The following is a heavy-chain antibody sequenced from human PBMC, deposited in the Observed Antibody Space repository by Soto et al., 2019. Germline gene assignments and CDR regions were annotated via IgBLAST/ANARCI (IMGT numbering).Heavy chain of an antibody. CDR2: IYYSGST. J-gene: IGHJ5*02. CDR1: GGSISSGGYY. CDR3: AREYGSGSYYWFDP. Sequence: QVQLQESGPGLVKPSQTLSLTCTVSGGSISSGGYYWSWIRQHPGKGLEWIGYIYYSGSTYYNPSLKSRVTISVDTSKNQFYRKLSSVTAADTAVYYCAREYGSGSYYWFDPWGQGTLVTVSS. V-gene: IGHV4-31*03. D-gene: IGHD3-10*01.